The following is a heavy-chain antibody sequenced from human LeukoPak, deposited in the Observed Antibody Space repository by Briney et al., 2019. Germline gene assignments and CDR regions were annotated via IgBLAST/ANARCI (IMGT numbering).Heavy chain of an antibody. Sequence: PSETLSLTCTVSGGSISSYYWSWIRQPPGKGLEWIGYIYYSGSTNYNPSLKSRVTISVDTSKNQFSLKLSSVTAVDTAVYYCARVGRDGYVFRYWGQGTLVTVSS. D-gene: IGHD5-24*01. CDR1: GGSISSYY. V-gene: IGHV4-59*01. CDR2: IYYSGST. CDR3: ARVGRDGYVFRY. J-gene: IGHJ4*02.